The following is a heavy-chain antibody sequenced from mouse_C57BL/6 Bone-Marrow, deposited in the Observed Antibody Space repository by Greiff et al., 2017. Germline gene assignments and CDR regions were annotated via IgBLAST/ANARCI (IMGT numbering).Heavy chain of an antibody. J-gene: IGHJ1*03. V-gene: IGHV5-16*01. CDR3: AREGEGGYWYFDV. CDR2: INYDGSST. Sequence: EVMLVESEGGLVQPGSSMKLSCTASGFTFSDYYMAWVRQVPEKGLEWVANINYDGSSTYYLDSLKSRFIISRDNAKNILYLQMSSLKSEDTATYYCAREGEGGYWYFDVWGTGTTVTVSS. CDR1: GFTFSDYY.